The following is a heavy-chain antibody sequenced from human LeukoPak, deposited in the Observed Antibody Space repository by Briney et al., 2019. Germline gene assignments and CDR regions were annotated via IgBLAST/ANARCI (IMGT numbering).Heavy chain of an antibody. CDR2: IYSGGST. J-gene: IGHJ6*03. CDR3: ARAPFTDHIYYYYMDV. D-gene: IGHD1-14*01. V-gene: IGHV3-66*01. CDR1: GFTFSSYY. Sequence: GGSLRLSCAASGFTFSSYYMSWVRQAPGKGLEWVSVIYSGGSTYYSDSVKGRFTISRDNSKNTLYLQMNSPRAEDTAVYYCARAPFTDHIYYYYMDVWGKGTTVTISS.